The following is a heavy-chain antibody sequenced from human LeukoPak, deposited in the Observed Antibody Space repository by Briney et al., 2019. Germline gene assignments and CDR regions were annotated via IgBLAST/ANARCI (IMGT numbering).Heavy chain of an antibody. D-gene: IGHD2/OR15-2a*01. CDR2: IYYSGST. V-gene: IGHV4-61*01. CDR3: ARGEYGLFDY. CDR1: GGSISGGSYY. J-gene: IGHJ4*02. Sequence: PSETLSLTFTVPGGSISGGSYYWSWIRQPPGKGLEWIGYIYYSGSTKYNLSLKSRVTISVDTSKNQLSLKLSSVTAADTAVYYCARGEYGLFDYWGQGTLVTVSS.